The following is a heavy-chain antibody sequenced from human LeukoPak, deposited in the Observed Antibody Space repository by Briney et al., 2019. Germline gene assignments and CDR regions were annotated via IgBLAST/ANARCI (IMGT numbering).Heavy chain of an antibody. J-gene: IGHJ4*02. CDR2: INHSGST. Sequence: ASETLSLTCAVYGGSFSGYYWSWIRQPPGKGLEWIGEINHSGSTNYNPSLKSRVTIPVDTSKNQFSLKLSSVTAADTAVYYCARTKYCSGGSCYSGSLDYWGQGTLVTVSS. CDR3: ARTKYCSGGSCYSGSLDY. V-gene: IGHV4-34*01. CDR1: GGSFSGYY. D-gene: IGHD2-15*01.